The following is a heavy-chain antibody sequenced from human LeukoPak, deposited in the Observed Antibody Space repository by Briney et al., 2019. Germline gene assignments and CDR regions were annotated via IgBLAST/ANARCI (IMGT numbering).Heavy chain of an antibody. J-gene: IGHJ4*02. Sequence: GGSLRLSCAASGFTFSHHGVHWVRQAPGKGLEWVAFILYDGSKKYYVDSVKGRFTISRDNSKNALSLQMNSLRAEDTAMYYCARAVDKGTGYYMDFWGKGTLVTVSS. D-gene: IGHD3-22*01. CDR1: GFTFSHHG. CDR3: ARAVDKGTGYYMDF. CDR2: ILYDGSKK. V-gene: IGHV3-30*02.